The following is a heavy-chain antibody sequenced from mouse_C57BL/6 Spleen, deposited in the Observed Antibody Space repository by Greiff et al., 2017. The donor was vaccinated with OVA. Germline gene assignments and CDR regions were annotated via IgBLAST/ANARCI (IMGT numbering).Heavy chain of an antibody. CDR3: ARCYGSSYGYFDY. CDR2: IYPGGGYT. Sequence: QVQLQQSGAELVRPGTSVKMSCKASGYTFTNYWIGWAKQRPGHGLEWIGDIYPGGGYTNYNEKFKGKATLTADKSANTASMQFSSLTSEDTAIYYCARCYGSSYGYFDYWGQGTTLTVSS. J-gene: IGHJ2*01. CDR1: GYTFTNYW. D-gene: IGHD1-1*01. V-gene: IGHV1-63*01.